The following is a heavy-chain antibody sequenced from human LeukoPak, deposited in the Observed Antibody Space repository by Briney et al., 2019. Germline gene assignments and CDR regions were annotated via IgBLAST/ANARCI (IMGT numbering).Heavy chain of an antibody. CDR2: IYPGDSDT. CDR1: GYSFTSYW. D-gene: IGHD2-15*01. CDR3: ARRYCSGTSCQRRKSDAFDI. V-gene: IGHV5-51*01. Sequence: GESLKISCKGSGYSFTSYWMGWVRQMPGKGLECMGIIYPGDSDTRYSPSFQGQVTISADKSISTAYLQWSSLKASDTAMYFCARRYCSGTSCQRRKSDAFDIWGQGTMVIVSS. J-gene: IGHJ3*02.